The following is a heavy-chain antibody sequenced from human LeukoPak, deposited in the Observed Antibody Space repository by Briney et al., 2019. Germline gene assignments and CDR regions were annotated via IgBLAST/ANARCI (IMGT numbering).Heavy chain of an antibody. CDR3: AREVPTYCSSTSCPVLDWFDP. Sequence: PSETLSLTCTVSGGSISSGGYYWSWIRQHPGKGLEWIGYIYYSGSTYYNPSLKSRVTISVDTSKNQFSLKLSSVTAADTAAYYCAREVPTYCSSTSCPVLDWFDPWGQGTLVTVSS. J-gene: IGHJ5*02. V-gene: IGHV4-31*03. CDR2: IYYSGST. CDR1: GGSISSGGYY. D-gene: IGHD2-2*01.